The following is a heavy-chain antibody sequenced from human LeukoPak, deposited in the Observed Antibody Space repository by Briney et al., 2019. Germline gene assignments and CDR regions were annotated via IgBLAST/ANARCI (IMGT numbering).Heavy chain of an antibody. CDR3: ARENTYGDSGPDY. D-gene: IGHD4-17*01. J-gene: IGHJ4*02. Sequence: SETLSLTCTVSGGSISSGGYYWSRIRQHPGKGLEWIGYIYYSGSTYYNPSLKSRVTISVDTSKNQFSLKLSSVTAADTAVYYCARENTYGDSGPDYWGQGTLVTVSS. CDR1: GGSISSGGYY. CDR2: IYYSGST. V-gene: IGHV4-31*03.